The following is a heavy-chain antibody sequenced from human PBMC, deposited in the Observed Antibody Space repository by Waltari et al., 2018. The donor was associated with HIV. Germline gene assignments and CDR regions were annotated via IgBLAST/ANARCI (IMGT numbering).Heavy chain of an antibody. Sequence: QVQLQQWGAGLLKTSETLSLTCAVYGGSFSGYSWSWIRQPPGKGLEWIGEINHSGSTNYHPSLKSRVTISVDTSKNQFSLKLSSVTAADTAVCYCARANRYCSGGSCLQGYYFDYWGQGTLVTVSS. V-gene: IGHV4-34*01. CDR3: ARANRYCSGGSCLQGYYFDY. D-gene: IGHD2-15*01. CDR1: GGSFSGYS. J-gene: IGHJ4*02. CDR2: INHSGST.